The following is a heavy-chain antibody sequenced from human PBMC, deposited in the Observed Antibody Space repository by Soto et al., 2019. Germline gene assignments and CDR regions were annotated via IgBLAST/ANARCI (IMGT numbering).Heavy chain of an antibody. Sequence: QVQLVQSGAEVKKPGASVKVSCKSSGYTFTSHAFSWVRQAPGQGLEWMGWISAYNGNTDYAQKFQGRVSMTTDTSTRTAYMELKSLKSDDTAVYYCARDPGRFDYWGQGTLVTVSS. CDR3: ARDPGRFDY. V-gene: IGHV1-18*01. J-gene: IGHJ4*02. CDR1: GYTFTSHA. CDR2: ISAYNGNT.